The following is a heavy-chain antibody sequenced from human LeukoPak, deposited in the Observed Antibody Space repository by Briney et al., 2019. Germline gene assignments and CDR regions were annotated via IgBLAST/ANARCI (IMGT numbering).Heavy chain of an antibody. J-gene: IGHJ3*02. Sequence: GGSLRLSCAASGFTFSSYAMHWVRQAPGKGLEWVAVISYDGSNKYYADSVKGRFTISRDNSKNTLYLQMNSLRAEDTAVYYCARQSVRYCSSTSCYRFAFDIWGQGTMVTVSS. D-gene: IGHD2-2*02. CDR3: ARQSVRYCSSTSCYRFAFDI. CDR1: GFTFSSYA. V-gene: IGHV3-30-3*01. CDR2: ISYDGSNK.